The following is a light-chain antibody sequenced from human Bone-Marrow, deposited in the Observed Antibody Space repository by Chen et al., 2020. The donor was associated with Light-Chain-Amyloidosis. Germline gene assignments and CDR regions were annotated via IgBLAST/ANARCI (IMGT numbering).Light chain of an antibody. CDR3: AAWDESLNGHWV. Sequence: QSVLTQPPSSSGNPGQRVTISCSGSRSNIGNNVVNWYQQFPGTAPKLLIYKNNQRPSGVPDRLSGCKSGTSASLAISGLQSEDEADYYCAAWDESLNGHWVFGGGTKLTVL. CDR2: KNN. CDR1: RSNIGNNV. V-gene: IGLV1-44*01. J-gene: IGLJ3*02.